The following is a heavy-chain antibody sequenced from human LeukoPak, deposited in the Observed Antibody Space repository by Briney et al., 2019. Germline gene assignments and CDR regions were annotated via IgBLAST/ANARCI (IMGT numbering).Heavy chain of an antibody. CDR3: AKDFSRMTTVTAYYFDY. D-gene: IGHD4-11*01. CDR1: GFTFSSYA. CDR2: ISGSGGIT. V-gene: IGHV3-23*01. Sequence: GGSLRLSCAASGFTFSSYAMSWVRQAPGKGLEWVSAISGSGGITYYADSVKVRFTISRDNPKHTLYLQMNSVRAEDTAVYYCAKDFSRMTTVTAYYFDYWGQGTLVTVSS. J-gene: IGHJ4*02.